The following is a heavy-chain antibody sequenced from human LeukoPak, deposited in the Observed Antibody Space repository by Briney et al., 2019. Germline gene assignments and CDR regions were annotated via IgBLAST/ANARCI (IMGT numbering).Heavy chain of an antibody. D-gene: IGHD3-10*01. CDR3: AGGTMSRGAAVDN. CDR1: GASISSGGFY. CDR2: TYYSGST. Sequence: SETLSLTCTVSGASISSGGFYWSWIRQPPGKGLEPIGYTYYSGSTHYKPSLQSRLTISLDTSKNQFSLRLNSVTAADTAVYYCAGGTMSRGAAVDNWGQGTLVTVSS. J-gene: IGHJ4*02. V-gene: IGHV4-30-4*01.